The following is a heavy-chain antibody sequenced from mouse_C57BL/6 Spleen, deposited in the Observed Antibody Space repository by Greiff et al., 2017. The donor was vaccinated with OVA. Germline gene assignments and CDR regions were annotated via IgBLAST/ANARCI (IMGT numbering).Heavy chain of an antibody. CDR1: GFTFSSYA. J-gene: IGHJ2*01. CDR2: ISDGGSYT. Sequence: EVQLVESGGGLVKPGGSLKLSCAASGFTFSSYAMSWVRQTPEKRLEWVATISDGGSYTYYPDSVKGRFTISRDNAKNNLYLQMSHLKSEDTAMYYCARERSGGYGSPYFDYWGQGTTLTVSS. V-gene: IGHV5-4*01. CDR3: ARERSGGYGSPYFDY. D-gene: IGHD1-1*01.